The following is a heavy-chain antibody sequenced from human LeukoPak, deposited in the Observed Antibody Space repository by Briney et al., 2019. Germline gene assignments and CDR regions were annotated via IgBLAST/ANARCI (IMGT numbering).Heavy chain of an antibody. CDR1: GGSISSGGYY. V-gene: IGHV4-31*03. CDR3: ARDGETAAAGTLDY. J-gene: IGHJ4*02. D-gene: IGHD6-13*01. CDR2: IYYSGST. Sequence: PSQTLSLTCTVSGGSISSGGYYWSWIRQHPGKGLEWIGYIYYSGSTYYNPSLKSRVTISVDTSKNQFSLKLSSVTAADTAVYYCARDGETAAAGTLDYWGQGTLVTVSS.